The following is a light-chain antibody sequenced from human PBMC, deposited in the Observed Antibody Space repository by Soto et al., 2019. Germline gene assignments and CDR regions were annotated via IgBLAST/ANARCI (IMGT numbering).Light chain of an antibody. CDR3: QQYNSYSYA. CDR1: QSIGRW. V-gene: IGKV1-5*03. J-gene: IGKJ2*01. CDR2: KAS. Sequence: DIQMTQSPSTLSAFIGDRVTITCRANQSIGRWLAWYQQKPGRAPKLLISKASTLKSGVPSRFSGSGSGTEFTLTIGSLQPDDFATYYCQQYNSYSYAFGQGTKLAIK.